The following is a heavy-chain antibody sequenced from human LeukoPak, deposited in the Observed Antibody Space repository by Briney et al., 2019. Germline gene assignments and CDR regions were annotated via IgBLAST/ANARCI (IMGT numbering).Heavy chain of an antibody. D-gene: IGHD1-26*01. CDR1: GFTLSSCA. CDR3: AKDVISGSYYFDY. V-gene: IGHV3-23*01. J-gene: IGHJ4*02. Sequence: GGSLRLSCTASGFTLSSCAMSWVRQAPGKGLEWVSLISGNAGSTYYADSVKGRFTISRDITKNTLYLQMNSLRAEDTATYYCAKDVISGSYYFDYWGQGTLVTVSS. CDR2: ISGNAGST.